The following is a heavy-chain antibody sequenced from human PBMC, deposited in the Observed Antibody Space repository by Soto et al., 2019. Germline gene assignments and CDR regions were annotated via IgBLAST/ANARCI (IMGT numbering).Heavy chain of an antibody. CDR3: AKGPYGSGSYYSFDY. J-gene: IGHJ4*02. CDR2: ISGSGGST. V-gene: IGHV3-23*01. D-gene: IGHD3-10*01. CDR1: GFTFSSYA. Sequence: EVQLLESGGGLVQPGGSLRLSCAASGFTFSSYAMSWVRQAPGKGLEWVSAISGSGGSTYYADSVKGRFTSSRDNSKNALYRQMNSLRAEDTAVDYCAKGPYGSGSYYSFDYWGQGTLVTVSS.